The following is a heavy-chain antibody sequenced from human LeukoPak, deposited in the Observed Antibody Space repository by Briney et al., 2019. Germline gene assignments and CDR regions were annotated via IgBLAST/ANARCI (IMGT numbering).Heavy chain of an antibody. CDR1: GFTFSSYA. CDR3: AKDLSRGYSYGYVLYYYGMDV. CDR2: ISGSAGST. J-gene: IGHJ6*02. V-gene: IGHV3-23*01. Sequence: PGGSLRLSCAASGFTFSSYAMSWVRQAPGKGLEWVSAISGSAGSTYYADSVKGRFTISRDNSKNTLYLQMNSLRAEDTAVYYCAKDLSRGYSYGYVLYYYGMDVWGQGTTVTVSS. D-gene: IGHD5-18*01.